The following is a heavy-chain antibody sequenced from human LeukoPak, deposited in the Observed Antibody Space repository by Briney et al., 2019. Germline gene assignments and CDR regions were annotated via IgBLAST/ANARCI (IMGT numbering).Heavy chain of an antibody. D-gene: IGHD2/OR15-2a*01. Sequence: ASVKVSCKASGYTFTSYGISWVRQAPGQGLEWMGWISAYNGNTNYAQTLQGRVTITTDTSTSTAYMELRSLRSDDTAVYYCARDPTPLSLDYWGQGTLVTVSS. CDR2: ISAYNGNT. CDR1: GYTFTSYG. J-gene: IGHJ4*02. CDR3: ARDPTPLSLDY. V-gene: IGHV1-18*01.